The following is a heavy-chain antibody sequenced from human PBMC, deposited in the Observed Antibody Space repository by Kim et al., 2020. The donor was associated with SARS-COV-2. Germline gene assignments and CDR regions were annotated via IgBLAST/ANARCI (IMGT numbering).Heavy chain of an antibody. V-gene: IGHV4-39*07. Sequence: SETLSLTCTVSGGSISSSSYYWGWIRQPPGKGLEWIGSIYYSGSTYYNPSLKSRVTISVDTSKNQFSLKLSSVTAADTAVYYCNTSPTMVRGVKGLLDYWGQGTLVTVSS. CDR3: NTSPTMVRGVKGLLDY. D-gene: IGHD3-10*01. J-gene: IGHJ4*02. CDR2: IYYSGST. CDR1: GGSISSSSYY.